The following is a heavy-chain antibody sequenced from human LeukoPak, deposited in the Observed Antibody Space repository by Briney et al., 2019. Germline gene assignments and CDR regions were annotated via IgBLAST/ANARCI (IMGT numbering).Heavy chain of an antibody. CDR3: VGPYDSSGYYLGY. Sequence: KPSETLSLTCAVYGVSFSGYYWSWIRQPPGKGLEWIGYIYYSGSTNYNPSLKSRVTISVDTSKNQFSLKLSSVTAADTAVYYCVGPYDSSGYYLGYWGQGTLVTVSS. D-gene: IGHD3-22*01. J-gene: IGHJ4*02. CDR2: IYYSGST. CDR1: GVSFSGYY. V-gene: IGHV4-59*08.